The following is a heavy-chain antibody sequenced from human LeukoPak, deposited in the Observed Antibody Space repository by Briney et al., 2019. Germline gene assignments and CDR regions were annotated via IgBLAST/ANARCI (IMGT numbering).Heavy chain of an antibody. J-gene: IGHJ5*02. Sequence: SETLSLTCTVSGGSISSSSYYWGWIRQPPGKGLEWIGSIYYSGSTYYNPSLKSRVTISVDTSKNQFSLKLSSVTAADTAVYYCARRMAAAAGWFDPWGQGTLVTVSS. CDR3: ARRMAAAAGWFDP. CDR2: IYYSGST. CDR1: GGSISSSSYY. V-gene: IGHV4-39*07. D-gene: IGHD6-13*01.